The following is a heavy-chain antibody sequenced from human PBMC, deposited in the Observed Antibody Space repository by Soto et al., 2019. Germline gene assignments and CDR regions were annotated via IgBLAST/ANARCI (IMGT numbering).Heavy chain of an antibody. CDR3: ARFNYYGSGSYS. J-gene: IGHJ4*02. CDR1: GGSISSGDYY. D-gene: IGHD3-10*01. CDR2: IYYSGST. Sequence: SETLSLTCTVSGGSISSGDYYWSWIRQPPGKGLEWIGYIYYSGSTYYNPSLKSRVTISVDTSKNQFSLKLSSVTAADTAVYYCARFNYYGSGSYSRGQGTLVTVSS. V-gene: IGHV4-30-4*01.